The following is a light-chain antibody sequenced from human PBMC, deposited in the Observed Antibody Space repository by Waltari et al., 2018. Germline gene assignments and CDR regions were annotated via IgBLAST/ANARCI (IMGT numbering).Light chain of an antibody. CDR2: DAS. CDR1: QSVGTY. V-gene: IGKV3-11*01. J-gene: IGKJ4*01. CDR3: HQRNTWPLLT. Sequence: IVLTQSPATLSLSPGESATLSCRASQSVGTYLAWYQHKRGQAPGLLIYDASNRATGIPARFSGSGSGTDFTLTISSLEPEDFAIYYCHQRNTWPLLTFGGGTKVEIK.